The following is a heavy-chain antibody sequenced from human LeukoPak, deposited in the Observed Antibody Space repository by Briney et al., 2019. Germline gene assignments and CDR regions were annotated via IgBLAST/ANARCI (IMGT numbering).Heavy chain of an antibody. CDR3: ARGRISYGSGIKYYYYYMDV. Sequence: GASVKVSCKASGGTFSSYAISWVRQAPGQGLEWMGGIIPIFGTTNYAQKLQGRVTITADKSTSTAYMALSSLRSEDTAVYYCARGRISYGSGIKYYYYYMDVWGKGTTVTISS. J-gene: IGHJ6*03. CDR1: GGTFSSYA. D-gene: IGHD3-10*01. V-gene: IGHV1-69*06. CDR2: IIPIFGTT.